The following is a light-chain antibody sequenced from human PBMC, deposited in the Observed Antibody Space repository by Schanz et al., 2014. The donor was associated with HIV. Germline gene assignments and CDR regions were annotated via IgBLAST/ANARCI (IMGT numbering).Light chain of an antibody. CDR2: WAS. Sequence: DTVLTQSPDSLAVSLGERATINCKSSQSVLYSSNNKNFLAWYQQKPGQPPKLLIYWASTRESGVPDRFSGSGSGTDFPLTISSLQTEDVAVYYCQQYYSTPPTFGQGTKLEIK. CDR1: QSVLYSSNNKNF. V-gene: IGKV4-1*01. J-gene: IGKJ2*01. CDR3: QQYYSTPPT.